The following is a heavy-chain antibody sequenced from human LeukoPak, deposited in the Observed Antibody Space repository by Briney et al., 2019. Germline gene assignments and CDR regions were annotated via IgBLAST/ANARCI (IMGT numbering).Heavy chain of an antibody. CDR3: ARWLQYSYYYYMDV. J-gene: IGHJ6*03. V-gene: IGHV1-2*02. CDR1: GGTFSSYA. D-gene: IGHD5-24*01. Sequence: ASVKVSCNASGGTFSSYAISWVRQAPGQWLEWMGWINPNSGGTNYAQKFQGRVTMTRDTSISTAYMELSKLRSDDTAVYYCARWLQYSYYYYMDVWGKGTTVTVSS. CDR2: INPNSGGT.